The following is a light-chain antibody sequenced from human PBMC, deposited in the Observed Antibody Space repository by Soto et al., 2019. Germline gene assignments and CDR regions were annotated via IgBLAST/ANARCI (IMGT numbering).Light chain of an antibody. CDR3: QSYDNSLSGSGV. J-gene: IGLJ1*01. CDR1: SSNIGAGYD. V-gene: IGLV1-40*01. CDR2: GNS. Sequence: QFVLAQPPSVSGAPGQRVTISCTGSSSNIGAGYDVHWYQHVPGTAPRLLIFGNSNRPSGVPDRFSGSKSGPSASLAITGLQAEDEADYYCQSYDNSLSGSGVFGTGTKVTVL.